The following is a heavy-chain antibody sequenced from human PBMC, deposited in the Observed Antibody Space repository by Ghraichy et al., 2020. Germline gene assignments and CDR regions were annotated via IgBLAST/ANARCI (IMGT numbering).Heavy chain of an antibody. D-gene: IGHD1-14*01. CDR2: IYYSGST. V-gene: IGHV4-59*08. CDR1: GPSISRYY. J-gene: IGHJ6*02. CDR3: ASSIGPGGNYYYGMDV. Sequence: SETLSLTCTVSGPSISRYYWSWIRQPPGKGLEWIGYIYYSGSTNYNPSLKSRVTISVDTSKNQFSLKVSSVTAADTAVYYCASSIGPGGNYYYGMDVWGQGTTVTVSS.